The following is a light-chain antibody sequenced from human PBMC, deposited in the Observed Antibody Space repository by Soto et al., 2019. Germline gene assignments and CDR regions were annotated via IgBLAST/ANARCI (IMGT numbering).Light chain of an antibody. CDR1: SSNLGARYD. J-gene: IGLJ3*02. V-gene: IGLV1-40*01. Sequence: QPVLTQPPTVSGAPGQTVTISCTGSSSNLGARYDVHWYQQVPGKAPKLLIFGSSDRASGVPDRFSGSKSGTSASLAITGLQADDEATYFCQSYDKSLSGSLFGGGTKLTAL. CDR3: QSYDKSLSGSL. CDR2: GSS.